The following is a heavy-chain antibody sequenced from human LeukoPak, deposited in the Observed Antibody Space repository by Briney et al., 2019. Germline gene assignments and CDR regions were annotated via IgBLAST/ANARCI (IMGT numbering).Heavy chain of an antibody. D-gene: IGHD3-10*01. CDR2: INAGNGNT. CDR3: ARGLRYGSGSYYSDY. CDR1: GYTFTSYA. Sequence: GASVKVSCKASGYTFTSYAMHWVRQAPGQRLEWMGWINAGNGNTKYSQKFQGRVTITRDTSASTAYMELSSLRSEDTAVYYCARGLRYGSGSYYSDYWGQGTLVTVSS. J-gene: IGHJ4*02. V-gene: IGHV1-3*01.